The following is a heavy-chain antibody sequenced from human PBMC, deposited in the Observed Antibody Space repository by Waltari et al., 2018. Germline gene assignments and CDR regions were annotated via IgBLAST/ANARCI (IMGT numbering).Heavy chain of an antibody. CDR3: ARLNYGDYRYYYGMDV. V-gene: IGHV4-38-2*01. CDR1: GYSISSGYY. CDR2: IYHSGST. D-gene: IGHD4-17*01. J-gene: IGHJ6*02. Sequence: QVQLQESGPGLVKPSETLSLTCAVAGYSISSGYYWGWIWQPQGKGLEWIGSIYHSGSTYYNPSLKSRVTISVDTSKNQFSLKLSSVTAADTAVYYCARLNYGDYRYYYGMDVWGQGTTVTVSS.